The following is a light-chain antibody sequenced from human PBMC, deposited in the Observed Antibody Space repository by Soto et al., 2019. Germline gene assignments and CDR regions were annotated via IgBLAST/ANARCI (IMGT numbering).Light chain of an antibody. J-gene: IGLJ1*01. CDR2: EVS. CDR1: SSDVGSYNL. Sequence: QSALTQPASVSGSPGQSITISCTGTSSDVGSYNLISWYQQYPDKAPKLMIYEVSKRPSGVSNRFSGSKSGNTASLTISGLQAEDEADYYCCSYAASSTFYVFGSGTKVTVL. V-gene: IGLV2-23*02. CDR3: CSYAASSTFYV.